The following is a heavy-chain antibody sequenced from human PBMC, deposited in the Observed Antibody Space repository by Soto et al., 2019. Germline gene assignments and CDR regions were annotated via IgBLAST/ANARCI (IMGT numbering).Heavy chain of an antibody. CDR1: GGTFSSYA. D-gene: IGHD3-10*01. Sequence: QVQLVQSGAEVKKPGSSVKLSCKASGGTFSSYAISWVRQAPGQGLEWMGGIIPIFGTANYAQKFQGRVTITADESTSTAYMELSSLRSEDTAGYYCAREARLMVRGSGWFGPWGQGTLVTVSS. V-gene: IGHV1-69*01. CDR2: IIPIFGTA. J-gene: IGHJ5*02. CDR3: AREARLMVRGSGWFGP.